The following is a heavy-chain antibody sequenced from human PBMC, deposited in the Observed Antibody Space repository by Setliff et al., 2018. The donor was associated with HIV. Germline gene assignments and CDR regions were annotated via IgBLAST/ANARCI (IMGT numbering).Heavy chain of an antibody. CDR1: GYNISDNKVS. Sequence: SQTLSLTCDISGYNISDNKVSWNWIRQSPTRGLEWLGRAYYRFNWIHDYAKSKARRLTIDPDSSKNQISLHLNFVTPEDTAVYYCARGYCGVICAYDGPFDYWGQGALVTVSS. V-gene: IGHV6-1*01. D-gene: IGHD2-21*01. CDR2: AYYRFNWIH. CDR3: ARGYCGVICAYDGPFDY. J-gene: IGHJ4*02.